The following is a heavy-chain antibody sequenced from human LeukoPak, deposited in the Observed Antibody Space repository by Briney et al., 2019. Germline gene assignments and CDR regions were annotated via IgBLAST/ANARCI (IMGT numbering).Heavy chain of an antibody. V-gene: IGHV3-30-3*01. CDR3: ARDQADIVVVPAARDYYYYYGMDV. J-gene: IGHJ6*02. CDR2: ISYDGSNK. Sequence: GGSLRLSCAASGFTFSSYAMHWVRQAPGKGLEWVAVISYDGSNKYYADSVKGRFTISRDNSKSTLSLQMNSLRAEDTAVYYCARDQADIVVVPAARDYYYYYGMDVWGQGTTVTVSS. D-gene: IGHD2-2*01. CDR1: GFTFSSYA.